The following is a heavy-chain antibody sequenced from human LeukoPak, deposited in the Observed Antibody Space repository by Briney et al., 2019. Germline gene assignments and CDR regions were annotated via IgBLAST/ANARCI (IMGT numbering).Heavy chain of an antibody. Sequence: ASVRVSFQASVYTFRGYYMHWVRQAPGQGLEWLGWIYPNSGDTKYAQKFQGRVTVTRDTSISTSFMEVSRLTSDDTAVYCCARSGSDAFDIWGQGTMVTL. CDR2: IYPNSGDT. D-gene: IGHD1-26*01. CDR1: VYTFRGYY. J-gene: IGHJ3*02. V-gene: IGHV1-2*02. CDR3: ARSGSDAFDI.